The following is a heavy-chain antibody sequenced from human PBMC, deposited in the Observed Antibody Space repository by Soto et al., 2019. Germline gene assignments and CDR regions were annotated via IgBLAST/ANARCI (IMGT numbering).Heavy chain of an antibody. CDR1: GGSISSGGYY. V-gene: IGHV4-31*03. D-gene: IGHD6-13*01. J-gene: IGHJ4*02. CDR3: ARGQQQLREYYFDY. Sequence: SETLSLTCTVSGGSISSGGYYWSWIRQHPGKGLEWIGYIYYSGSTYYNPPLKSRVTISVDTSKNQFSLKLSSVTAADTAVYYCARGQQQLREYYFDYWGQGTLVTVSS. CDR2: IYYSGST.